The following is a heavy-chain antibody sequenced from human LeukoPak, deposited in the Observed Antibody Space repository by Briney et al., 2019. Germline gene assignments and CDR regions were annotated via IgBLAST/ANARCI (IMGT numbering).Heavy chain of an antibody. J-gene: IGHJ5*02. CDR3: AREGLGYVWGSYRRNWFDP. D-gene: IGHD3-16*02. CDR1: GGSFSGYY. CDR2: INHSGST. Sequence: PSETLSLTCAVYGGSFSGYYWSWIRQPPGKGLEWIGEINHSGSTNYNPSLKSRVTISVDTSKNQFSLKLSSVTAADTAVYYCAREGLGYVWGSYRRNWFDPWGQGTLVTASS. V-gene: IGHV4-34*01.